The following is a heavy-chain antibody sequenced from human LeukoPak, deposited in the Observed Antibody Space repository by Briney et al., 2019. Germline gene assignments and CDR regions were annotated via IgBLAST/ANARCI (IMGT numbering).Heavy chain of an antibody. V-gene: IGHV4-34*01. D-gene: IGHD3-22*01. CDR1: GGSFSGYY. CDR2: INHSGST. Sequence: SETLSLTCAVYGGSFSGYYWGWIRQPPGKGLEWIGEINHSGSTKYNPSLKSRVTIAVDTSKNQFSLKLSSVTAADTAVYYRARGGYRWSSAYFDYWGQGTLVTVSS. J-gene: IGHJ4*02. CDR3: ARGGYRWSSAYFDY.